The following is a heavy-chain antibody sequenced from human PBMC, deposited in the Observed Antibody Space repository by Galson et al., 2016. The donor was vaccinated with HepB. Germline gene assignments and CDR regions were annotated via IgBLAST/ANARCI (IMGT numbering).Heavy chain of an antibody. J-gene: IGHJ5*02. V-gene: IGHV3-21*01. Sequence: LRLSCAATGFTFSSYNMNWVRQAPGKGLEWVSSITPESTYIYYADSVKGRFTISRDDGKNSLSLQMTSLRAEDTAVYYCAKGSSFDPWGQGTLVTVSS. CDR3: AKGSSFDP. CDR2: ITPESTYI. CDR1: GFTFSSYN.